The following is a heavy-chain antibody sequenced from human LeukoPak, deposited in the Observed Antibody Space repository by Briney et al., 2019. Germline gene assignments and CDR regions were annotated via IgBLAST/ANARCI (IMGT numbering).Heavy chain of an antibody. V-gene: IGHV3-21*01. J-gene: IGHJ4*02. CDR1: GFTFSSYS. CDR3: ARDRGTTSSAGYYFDY. CDR2: ISSSSSYI. Sequence: GGSLRLSCAASGFTFSSYSMNWVRQAPGKGLEWVPSISSSSSYIYYADSVKGRFTISRDNSKNTLYLQMNSLRAEDTAVYYCARDRGTTSSAGYYFDYWGQGTLVTVSS. D-gene: IGHD6-6*01.